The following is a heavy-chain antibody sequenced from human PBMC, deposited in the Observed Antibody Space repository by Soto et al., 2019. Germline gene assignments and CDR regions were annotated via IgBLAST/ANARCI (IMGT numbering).Heavy chain of an antibody. CDR3: AKLTYSDLWSGSNDS. CDR2: ISASGDNT. Sequence: GGSMRLSCAASGFTFSSRAMSWVRQAPGKGLDWVSIISASGDNTYYADSVKGRFTISRDNSKNTLYLQVNSLRAEDTAVYYCAKLTYSDLWSGSNDSWGQGTLVTVSS. J-gene: IGHJ4*02. D-gene: IGHD3-3*01. CDR1: GFTFSSRA. V-gene: IGHV3-23*01.